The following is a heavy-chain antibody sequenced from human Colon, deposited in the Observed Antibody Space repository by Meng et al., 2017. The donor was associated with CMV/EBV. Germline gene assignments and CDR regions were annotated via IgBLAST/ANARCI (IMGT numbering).Heavy chain of an antibody. CDR2: MYHSGTT. V-gene: IGHV4-4*02. CDR1: GGSISSSYW. J-gene: IGHJ4*02. CDR3: ATQESRDGHNPY. Sequence: QLQLQESGPGLVKPSGTLSPTCVVSGGSISSSYWWTWVRQSPGKGLEWIGEMYHSGTTNYNPSLKSRVTISMGKSNNQLSLKLNSVTAADTAVYYCATQESRDGHNPYWGQGTMVTVS. D-gene: IGHD5-24*01.